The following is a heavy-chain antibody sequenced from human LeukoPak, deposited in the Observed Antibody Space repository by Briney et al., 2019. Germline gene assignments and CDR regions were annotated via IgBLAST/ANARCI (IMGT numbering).Heavy chain of an antibody. J-gene: IGHJ4*02. CDR1: GYTFTGYY. D-gene: IGHD5-24*01. V-gene: IGHV1-2*02. CDR2: INPNSGGT. Sequence: APVKVSCKASGYTFTGYYMHWVRQAPGQGLEWMGWINPNSGGTNYAQKFQGRVTMTRDTSISTAYMELSRLRSDDTAVYYCAARQGMATIATDYWGQGTLVTVSS. CDR3: AARQGMATIATDY.